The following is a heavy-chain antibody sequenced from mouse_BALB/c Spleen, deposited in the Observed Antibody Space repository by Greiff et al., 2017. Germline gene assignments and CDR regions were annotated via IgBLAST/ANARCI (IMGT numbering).Heavy chain of an antibody. CDR2: ISSGGST. CDR1: GFTFSSYA. J-gene: IGHJ2*01. D-gene: IGHD1-1*01. CDR3: ARVPNYYGSSYSYFDY. V-gene: IGHV5-6-5*01. Sequence: EVQGVESGGGLVKPGGSLKLSCAASGFTFSSYAMSWVRQTPEKRLEWVASISSGGSTYYPDSVKGRFTISRDNARNILYLQMSSLRSEDTAMYYCARVPNYYGSSYSYFDYWGQGTTLTVSS.